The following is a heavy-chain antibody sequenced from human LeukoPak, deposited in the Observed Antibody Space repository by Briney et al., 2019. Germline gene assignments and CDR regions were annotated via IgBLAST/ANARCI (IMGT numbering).Heavy chain of an antibody. CDR3: ARGGAIAAAGKGNWFDP. V-gene: IGHV4-34*01. CDR1: GGSFSGYY. J-gene: IGHJ5*02. D-gene: IGHD6-13*01. CDR2: INHSGST. Sequence: SETLSLTCAVYGGSFSGYYRSWIRQPPGKGLEWIGEINHSGSTNYNPSLKSRVTISVDTSKYQFSLKLSSVTAADTAVYYCARGGAIAAAGKGNWFDPWGQGTLVTVSS.